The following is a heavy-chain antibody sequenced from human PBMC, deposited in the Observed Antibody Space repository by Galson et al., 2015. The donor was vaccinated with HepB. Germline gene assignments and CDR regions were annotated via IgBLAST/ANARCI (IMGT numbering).Heavy chain of an antibody. J-gene: IGHJ4*02. CDR3: ARVPNPDYYDHSGPFDY. CDR2: INTYNSNT. D-gene: IGHD3-22*01. CDR1: GYTFTSYG. Sequence: SVKVSCKASGYTFTSYGISWVRQAPGQGLEWMGWINTYNSNTHYAQNLQGRVTMTTDTSTSTAYVELRSLRSDDTAVYYCARVPNPDYYDHSGPFDYWGQGTLVTVSS. V-gene: IGHV1-18*04.